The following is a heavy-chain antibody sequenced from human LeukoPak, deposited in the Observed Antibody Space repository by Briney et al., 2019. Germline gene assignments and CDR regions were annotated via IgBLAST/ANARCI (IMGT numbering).Heavy chain of an antibody. J-gene: IGHJ6*03. CDR2: ISSSSSYI. CDR1: GFTFSDYY. CDR3: ARFGGFGVVIIPSGDYYYMDV. Sequence: PGGSLRLSCAASGFTFSDYYMSWIRQAPGKGLEWVSSISSSSSYIYYADSVKGRFTISRDNAKNSLYLQMNSLRAEDTAVYYCARFGGFGVVIIPSGDYYYMDVWGKGTTVTVSS. V-gene: IGHV3-11*06. D-gene: IGHD3-3*01.